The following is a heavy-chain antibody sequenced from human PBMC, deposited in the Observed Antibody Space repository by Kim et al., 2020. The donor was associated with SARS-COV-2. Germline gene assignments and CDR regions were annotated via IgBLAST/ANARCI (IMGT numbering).Heavy chain of an antibody. V-gene: IGHV3-21*01. Sequence: GGSLRLSCAASGFTFSSYSMNWVRQAPGKGLEWVSSISSSSSYIYYADSVKGLFTISRDNAKNSLYLQMNSLRAEDTAVYYCARDRYYYGSGTHPPYWGQGTLVTLSS. CDR3: ARDRYYYGSGTHPPY. J-gene: IGHJ4*02. CDR2: ISSSSSYI. CDR1: GFTFSSYS. D-gene: IGHD3-10*01.